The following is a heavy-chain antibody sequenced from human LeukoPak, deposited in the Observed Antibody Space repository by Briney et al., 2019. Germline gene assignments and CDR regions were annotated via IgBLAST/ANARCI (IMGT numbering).Heavy chain of an antibody. CDR3: ARDLRRDTSGWNSQAVLDC. J-gene: IGHJ4*02. Sequence: GASVKVSCKASGGTFSSYAISWVRQAPGQGLEWMGWISAYNSNTNYAQKKLQGRVTMTTDTSTSTAYMELRSLRSDDTAVYYCARDLRRDTSGWNSQAVLDCWGQGTLVSVSS. V-gene: IGHV1-18*01. CDR2: ISAYNSNT. D-gene: IGHD6-19*01. CDR1: GGTFSSYA.